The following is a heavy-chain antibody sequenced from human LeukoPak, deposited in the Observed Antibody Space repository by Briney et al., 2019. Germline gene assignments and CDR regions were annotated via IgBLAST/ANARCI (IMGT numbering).Heavy chain of an antibody. CDR3: VKDRKPDGLYNFDY. V-gene: IGHV3-23*01. J-gene: IGHJ4*02. D-gene: IGHD5-24*01. CDR2: IVGSGGGI. CDR1: GFTFSSYA. Sequence: GGSLRLSCAASGFTFSSYAMNWVRQAPGQGLEWVSVIVGSGGGINYAGSVMGRFTISRDNSKNTVYLQMNSLRAEDTAVYYCVKDRKPDGLYNFDYWGQGTLVTVSS.